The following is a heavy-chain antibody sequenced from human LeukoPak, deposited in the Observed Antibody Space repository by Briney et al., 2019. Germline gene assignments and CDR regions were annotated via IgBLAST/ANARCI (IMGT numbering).Heavy chain of an antibody. CDR2: ISGSALRT. CDR3: AKDVGKWESLHFFDY. D-gene: IGHD1-26*01. J-gene: IGHJ4*02. V-gene: IGHV3-23*01. CDR1: GFTFSSSA. Sequence: GGSLRLSCAASGFTFSSSAMSWVRQAPGKGLEWVSGISGSALRTYYADSVQGRFIISRDNSMNTLYLQMDSLRAEDSAVYYCAKDVGKWESLHFFDYWGQGTLVTVSS.